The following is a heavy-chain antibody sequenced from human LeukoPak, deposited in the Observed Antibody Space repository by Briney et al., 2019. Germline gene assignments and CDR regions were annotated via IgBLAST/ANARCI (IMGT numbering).Heavy chain of an antibody. CDR2: IYYSGST. Sequence: PSETLSLTCTISGGSISTYYWSWIRQPPGKGLEWIGYIYYSGSTYYNPSLKSRVTISVDTSKNQFSLKLSSVTAADTAVYYCARRARGFGGTMGYYFDYWGQGTLVTVSS. V-gene: IGHV4-59*12. CDR1: GGSISTYY. D-gene: IGHD1-14*01. CDR3: ARRARGFGGTMGYYFDY. J-gene: IGHJ4*02.